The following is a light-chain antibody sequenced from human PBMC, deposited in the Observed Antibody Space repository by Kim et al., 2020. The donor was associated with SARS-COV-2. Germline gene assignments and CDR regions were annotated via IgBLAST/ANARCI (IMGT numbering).Light chain of an antibody. CDR2: GVS. CDR1: QSISGSL. Sequence: SPGESATLSCRASQSISGSLLAWYQQKPGQAPRLLIYGVSHRASGISDRFSGSGSGTDFTLTISKLEPEDFALYYCQQYAGSLYSFGQGTKLEI. CDR3: QQYAGSLYS. V-gene: IGKV3-20*01. J-gene: IGKJ2*03.